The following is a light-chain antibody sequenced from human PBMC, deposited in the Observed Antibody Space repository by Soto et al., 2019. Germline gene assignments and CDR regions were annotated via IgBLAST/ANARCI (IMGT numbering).Light chain of an antibody. CDR2: AAS. V-gene: IGKV1-39*01. Sequence: IHMSQSPSSLSASVWDRFTITGRASQSIVTYLNWYLQKPGKAPKLLIYAASNLQSGVPSRFSGSGSGTDFTLTISSRQPEDFATYFCQQSYSTPPWTFGQGTKVDIK. CDR3: QQSYSTPPWT. CDR1: QSIVTY. J-gene: IGKJ1*01.